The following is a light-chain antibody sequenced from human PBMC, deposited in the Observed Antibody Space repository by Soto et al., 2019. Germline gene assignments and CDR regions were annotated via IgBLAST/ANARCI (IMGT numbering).Light chain of an antibody. J-gene: IGKJ1*01. CDR2: GAS. Sequence: EIVLTQSPGSLSLSAGERATLSCRASQSVDSSFFAWYQQKPGQAPRLLIYGASNRATGIPDRFSGRGSGTDFTLTITGLEPEDFAVYYCQQHVSSVTFGQGTKVEIK. CDR1: QSVDSSF. CDR3: QQHVSSVT. V-gene: IGKV3-20*01.